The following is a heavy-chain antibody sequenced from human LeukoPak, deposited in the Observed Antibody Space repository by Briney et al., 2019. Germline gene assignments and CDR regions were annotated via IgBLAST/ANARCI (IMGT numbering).Heavy chain of an antibody. V-gene: IGHV1-69*05. J-gene: IGHJ4*02. CDR2: IIPIFGTA. CDR1: GGTFSSYA. Sequence: SVKVSCKASGGTFSSYAISWVRQAPGQGLEWMGGIIPIFGTANYAQKFQGRVTITTDESTSTAYMELSSLRSEDTAVYYCARSRFSEWLSLYYFDYWGQGTLVTVSS. D-gene: IGHD3-3*01. CDR3: ARSRFSEWLSLYYFDY.